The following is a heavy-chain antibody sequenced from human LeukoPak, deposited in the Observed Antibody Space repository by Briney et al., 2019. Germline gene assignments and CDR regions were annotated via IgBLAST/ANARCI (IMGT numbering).Heavy chain of an antibody. V-gene: IGHV3-66*01. CDR1: EFSVGSNY. J-gene: IGHJ6*03. CDR3: AKSPGRDYYYMDV. Sequence: PGGSLRLSCAASEFSVGSNYMTWVRQAPGKGLEWVSLIYSGGSTYYADSVKGRFTISRDNSKNTLYLQMNSLRAEDTAVYYCAKSPGRDYYYMDVWGKGTTVTISS. CDR2: IYSGGST.